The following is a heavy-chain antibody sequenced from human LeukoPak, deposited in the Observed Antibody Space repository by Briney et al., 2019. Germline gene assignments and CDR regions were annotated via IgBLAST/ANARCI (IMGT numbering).Heavy chain of an antibody. CDR1: GYTFTTYY. V-gene: IGHV1-46*01. CDR3: ARDGRYCGSTSCRLNWFDP. J-gene: IGHJ5*02. CDR2: INLSGGST. Sequence: GSVKVSCKASGYTFTTYYMHWVRQAPGQGLEWMGIINLSGGSTSYAQKFQGRVTMTRDTSTSTIYMELSSLRSEDTAVYYCARDGRYCGSTSCRLNWFDPWGQGTLVTVSS. D-gene: IGHD2-2*01.